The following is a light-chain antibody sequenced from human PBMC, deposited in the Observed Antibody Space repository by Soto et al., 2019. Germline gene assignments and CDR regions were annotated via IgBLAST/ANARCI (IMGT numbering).Light chain of an antibody. Sequence: EIVLTQSPGTLSLSPGERATLSCRASQSVSSSYLAWYQQKPGQAPRLLIYGASSRATGIPARFSGSGSGTDFTLTISRLEPDAFAVYYCQQYGSSPLTFGPGTKVDIK. CDR2: GAS. V-gene: IGKV3-20*01. CDR1: QSVSSSY. J-gene: IGKJ3*01. CDR3: QQYGSSPLT.